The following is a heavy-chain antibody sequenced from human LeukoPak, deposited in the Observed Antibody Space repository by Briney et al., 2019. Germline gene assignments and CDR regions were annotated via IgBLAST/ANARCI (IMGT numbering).Heavy chain of an antibody. V-gene: IGHV3-7*01. J-gene: IGHJ4*02. CDR1: GFTLEDYG. D-gene: IGHD7-27*01. CDR2: IRPDANDG. CDR3: ARADWGSIDY. Sequence: PGGSLRLSCAASGFTLEDYGMGWVRQAPRQGLEWVAIIRPDANDGSYVDSVKGRFTISRDNAKNSLYLQVHSLRAEDTAVYFCARADWGSIDYWGQGALVTVSS.